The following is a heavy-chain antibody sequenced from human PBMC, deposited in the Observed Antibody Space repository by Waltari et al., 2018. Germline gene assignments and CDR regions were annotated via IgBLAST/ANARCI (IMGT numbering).Heavy chain of an antibody. D-gene: IGHD1-1*01. V-gene: IGHV3-15*02. CDR3: TTGGWFNWDRYYFDY. CDR2: VKSESDAGTT. CDR1: GFTLSYAW. J-gene: IGHJ4*02. Sequence: EVHLEESGGALVKPGGSLRLSCAASGFTLSYAWMSWPRQAPWKGLEWVGHVKSESDAGTTNYAAPVKGRFTISRDDSKNKLYLQMSSLKTEDTAVYYCTTGGWFNWDRYYFDYWGRGTLVTVSS.